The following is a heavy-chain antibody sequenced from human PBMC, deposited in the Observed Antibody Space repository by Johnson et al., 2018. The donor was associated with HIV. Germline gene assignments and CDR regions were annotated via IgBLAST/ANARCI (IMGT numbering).Heavy chain of an antibody. Sequence: QVQLVESGGGVVQPGRSLRLSCAASGFTFSTYGMHWVRQAPGKGLEWVALIWYDGREKDYADSVQGRFTISRDNTKNSLYLQMKSLRVEDTAVYYCARKDPTVTQEPFDIWGQGTMVTVSS. CDR1: GFTFSTYG. V-gene: IGHV3-33*01. CDR3: ARKDPTVTQEPFDI. CDR2: IWYDGREK. J-gene: IGHJ3*02. D-gene: IGHD4-17*01.